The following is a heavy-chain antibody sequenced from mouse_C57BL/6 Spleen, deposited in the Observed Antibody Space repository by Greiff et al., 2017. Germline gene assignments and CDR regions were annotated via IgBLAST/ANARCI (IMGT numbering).Heavy chain of an antibody. J-gene: IGHJ1*03. Sequence: VQLQQPGAELVKPGASVKLSCKASGYTFTSYWMHWVKQRPGQGLEWIGMIHPNSGSTNYNEKFKSKATLTVDKSSSTAYMQLSSLTSEDSAVYYWARTGWDVWYFDVWGTGTTVTVSS. D-gene: IGHD4-1*01. V-gene: IGHV1-64*01. CDR3: ARTGWDVWYFDV. CDR1: GYTFTSYW. CDR2: IHPNSGST.